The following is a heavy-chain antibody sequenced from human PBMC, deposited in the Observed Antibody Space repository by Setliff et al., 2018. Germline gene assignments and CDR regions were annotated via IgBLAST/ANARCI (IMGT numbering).Heavy chain of an antibody. Sequence: GGSLRLSCAASGSTFSGYWMSWVRQAPGKGLEWVANIREDGSEKHYVDSVKGRFSISRDNAVNSLYLQVNSLRAEDTAVYHCARARGAYGYYFDYWGQGALVTVSS. CDR3: ARARGAYGYYFDY. CDR2: IREDGSEK. J-gene: IGHJ4*02. V-gene: IGHV3-7*03. CDR1: GSTFSGYW. D-gene: IGHD4-17*01.